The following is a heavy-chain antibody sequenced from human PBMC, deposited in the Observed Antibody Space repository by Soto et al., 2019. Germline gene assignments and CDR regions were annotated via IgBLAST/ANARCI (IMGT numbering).Heavy chain of an antibody. CDR2: IHSSGSN. Sequence: SETLSLTCTVSGDSISDYYWSWILQPPGKGLEWIGYIHSSGSNNYNPSLKSRVTMSVDWSKNQFSLKLTSVTAADTAVYYCARDFWNLDHYYMDVWGQGTTVTVSS. V-gene: IGHV4-59*01. D-gene: IGHD3-3*01. J-gene: IGHJ6*03. CDR1: GDSISDYY. CDR3: ARDFWNLDHYYMDV.